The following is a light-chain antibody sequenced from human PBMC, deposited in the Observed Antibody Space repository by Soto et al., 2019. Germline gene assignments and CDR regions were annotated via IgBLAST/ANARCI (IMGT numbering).Light chain of an antibody. Sequence: QTVVTQETSFSVSPGGTVTLTCGLNSGSVSTTYYPSWYQQTPGQAPRTLIHSTNTRSSGVPDRFSGSILGDKAALTITGAQADDESDYYCVLFMGSGISVFGGGTKLTVL. V-gene: IGLV8-61*01. J-gene: IGLJ2*01. CDR1: SGSVSTTYY. CDR3: VLFMGSGISV. CDR2: STN.